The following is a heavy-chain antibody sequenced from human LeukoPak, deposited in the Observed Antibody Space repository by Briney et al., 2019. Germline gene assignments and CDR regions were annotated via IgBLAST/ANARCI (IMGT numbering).Heavy chain of an antibody. CDR2: INSGDGGT. CDR3: AREWGPGSSWYFDF. CDR1: GYTFTSYY. D-gene: IGHD3-10*01. Sequence: GASVKVSCKASGYTFTSYYIHWVRQAPGQRLEWMGAINSGDGGTTLPQKFQGRVTLTRDTSTSTLYMELSSLRSEDTAIYYCAREWGPGSSWYFDFWGQGTLVTVSS. J-gene: IGHJ4*02. V-gene: IGHV1-46*01.